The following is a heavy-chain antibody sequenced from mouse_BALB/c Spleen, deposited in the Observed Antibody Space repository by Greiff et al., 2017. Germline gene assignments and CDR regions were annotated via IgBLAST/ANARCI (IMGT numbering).Heavy chain of an antibody. CDR3: ARAGAITMATGAMDY. CDR2: ISSGSSTI. CDR1: GFTFSSFG. Sequence: EVQLVESGGGLVQPGGSRKLSCAASGFTFSSFGMHWVRQAPEKGLEWVAYISSGSSTIYYADTVKGRFTISRDNPKNTLFLQMTSLRSEDTAMYYCARAGAITMATGAMDYWGQGTSVTVSS. V-gene: IGHV5-17*02. J-gene: IGHJ4*01. D-gene: IGHD1-2*01.